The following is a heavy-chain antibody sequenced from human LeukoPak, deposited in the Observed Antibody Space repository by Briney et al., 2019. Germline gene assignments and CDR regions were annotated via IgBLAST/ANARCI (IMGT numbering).Heavy chain of an antibody. D-gene: IGHD2-2*02. CDR2: ISWNGGSI. V-gene: IGHV3-9*01. Sequence: HPGGSLRLSCAASGFTFDDYSMHWARQAPGKGLEWVSGISWNGGSIGYADSVKGRFTISRDNAKNSLYLQMNSLRAEDTAVYYCARATPPHSPGYCSSTSCYIYYYGMDVWGQGTTVTVSS. CDR1: GFTFDDYS. J-gene: IGHJ6*02. CDR3: ARATPPHSPGYCSSTSCYIYYYGMDV.